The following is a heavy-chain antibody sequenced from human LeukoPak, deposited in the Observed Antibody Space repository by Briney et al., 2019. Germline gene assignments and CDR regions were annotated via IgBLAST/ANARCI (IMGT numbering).Heavy chain of an antibody. CDR3: ARELSGGDYPHYYYGMDV. D-gene: IGHD4-17*01. CDR2: IYNSGST. Sequence: SETLSLTCTVSGGSISSYYWSWIRQSPEKGLEWIGYIYNSGSTNYNPSLKSRVTISVDTSKNEVSLKLSSVTAADTAVYYCARELSGGDYPHYYYGMDVWGQGTTVTVSS. CDR1: GGSISSYY. V-gene: IGHV4-59*12. J-gene: IGHJ6*02.